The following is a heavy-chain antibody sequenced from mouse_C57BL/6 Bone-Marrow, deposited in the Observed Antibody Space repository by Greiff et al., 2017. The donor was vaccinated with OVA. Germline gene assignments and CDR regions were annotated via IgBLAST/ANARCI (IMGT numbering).Heavy chain of an antibody. V-gene: IGHV7-1*01. CDR2: SRNKANDYTT. J-gene: IGHJ4*01. Sequence: EVKLMESGGGLVQSGRSLRLSCATSGFTFSDFYMEWVRQAPGKGLEWIAASRNKANDYTTEYSASVKGRFIVSRDTSQSILYLQMNALRAEDTAIYYCARDGGYEGAMDYWGQGTSVTVSS. CDR3: ARDGGYEGAMDY. D-gene: IGHD2-3*01. CDR1: GFTFSDFY.